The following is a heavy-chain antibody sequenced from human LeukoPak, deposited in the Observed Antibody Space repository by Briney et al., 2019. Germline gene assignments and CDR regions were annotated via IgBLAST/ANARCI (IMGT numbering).Heavy chain of an antibody. Sequence: GASVKVSCKASGYTFTSYGISWVRQAPGQGLEWMGWISAYNGNTNYAQKLQGRVTMTRDTSISTAYMELSRLRSDDTAVYYCARGHLDDGSGSYNYWGQGTLVTVSS. CDR3: ARGHLDDGSGSYNY. CDR1: GYTFTSYG. J-gene: IGHJ4*02. V-gene: IGHV1-18*01. CDR2: ISAYNGNT. D-gene: IGHD3-10*01.